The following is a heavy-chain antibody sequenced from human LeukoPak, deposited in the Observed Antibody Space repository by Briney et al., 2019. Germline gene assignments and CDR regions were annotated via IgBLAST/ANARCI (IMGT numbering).Heavy chain of an antibody. Sequence: GGCLRLSCEASGFTFSNYGMNWVRRAPGKGLEWVSFTDTSGNYIYYGDSVKGRFTISRDNARNLLFLQMNGLRAEDTAVYYCARGRSITLLRGVAMSDGFDIWGQGTMVTVSS. CDR2: TDTSGNYI. V-gene: IGHV3-21*06. J-gene: IGHJ3*02. CDR1: GFTFSNYG. D-gene: IGHD3-10*01. CDR3: ARGRSITLLRGVAMSDGFDI.